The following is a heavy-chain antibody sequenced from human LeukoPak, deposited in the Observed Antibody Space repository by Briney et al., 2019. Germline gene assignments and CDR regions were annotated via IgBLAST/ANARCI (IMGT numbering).Heavy chain of an antibody. Sequence: GGSLRLSCAASGFTFSSYSMNWVRQAPGKGLEWVSSSSSSSSYIYYADSVKGRFTISRDNAKNSLYLQMNSLRAEDTAVYYCARDGAVPAAIKSAMDVWGKGTTVTVSS. CDR3: ARDGAVPAAIKSAMDV. J-gene: IGHJ6*03. CDR2: SSSSSSYI. CDR1: GFTFSSYS. V-gene: IGHV3-21*01. D-gene: IGHD2-2*01.